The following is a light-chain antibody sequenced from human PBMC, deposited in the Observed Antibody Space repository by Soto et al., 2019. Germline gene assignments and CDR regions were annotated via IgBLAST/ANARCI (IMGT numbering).Light chain of an antibody. CDR3: CSFPGSSTFYV. CDR2: EGS. CDR1: SSDVGSSNF. J-gene: IGLJ1*01. Sequence: QSVLTQPASVSGSPGQSLTISCTGTSSDVGSSNFVSWYQQHPGKAPKLIIYEGSRRPSGVSGRFSGSKSGNAASLTISGLQAEDEADYYCCSFPGSSTFYVFRPGTKLTVL. V-gene: IGLV2-23*01.